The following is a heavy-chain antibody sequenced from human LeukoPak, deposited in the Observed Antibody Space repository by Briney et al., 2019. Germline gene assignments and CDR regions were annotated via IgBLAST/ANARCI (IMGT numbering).Heavy chain of an antibody. CDR1: GFTFSSYS. Sequence: GGSLRLSCAASGFTFSSYSMNWVRQAPGKGLEWLSYISYHSGTYYADSVKGRFTTSRDNGKNSLYLQMNRLRVEDTAIYYCATHRRSADGDPNLDVYWGQGTLVTVSS. J-gene: IGHJ4*02. D-gene: IGHD6-13*01. CDR3: ATHRRSADGDPNLDVY. CDR2: ISYHSGT. V-gene: IGHV3-48*04.